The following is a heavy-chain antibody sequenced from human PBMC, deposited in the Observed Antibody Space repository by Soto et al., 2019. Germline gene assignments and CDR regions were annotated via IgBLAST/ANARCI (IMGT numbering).Heavy chain of an antibody. CDR1: GFTFFGYG. CDR2: ISGSGGST. CDR3: ARGSGLGELGKDYFDH. D-gene: IGHD3-10*01. J-gene: IGHJ4*02. Sequence: GGSLRLSCAASGFTFFGYGLTWVRQAPGKGPEWVSSISGSGGSTYYADSVKGRFTISRDHSKNTVYLQMNSLRVADTAVYYCARGSGLGELGKDYFDHWGQGT. V-gene: IGHV3-23*01.